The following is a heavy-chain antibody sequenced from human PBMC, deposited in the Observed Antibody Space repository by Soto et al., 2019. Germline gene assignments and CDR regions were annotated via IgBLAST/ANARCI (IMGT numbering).Heavy chain of an antibody. D-gene: IGHD3-16*01. CDR1: GLTLNDYA. CDR2: IRGSDDTT. Sequence: PGGSLRLSCAGSGLTLNDYAVSWVRQAPGKGLEWVSSIRGSDDTTFYADSVRGRFTISRDDSKNTLSLQMNSLRAEDTALYYCAKPPVWKSEHLSFWGQGTLVTVSS. CDR3: AKPPVWKSEHLSF. J-gene: IGHJ4*02. V-gene: IGHV3-23*01.